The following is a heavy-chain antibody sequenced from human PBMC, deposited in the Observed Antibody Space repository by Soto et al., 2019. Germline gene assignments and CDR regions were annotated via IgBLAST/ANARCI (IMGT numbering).Heavy chain of an antibody. V-gene: IGHV4-59*01. Sequence: PSETLSLTCTVSGGSISSYYWSWIRQPPGKGLEWIGYIYYSGSTNYNPSLKSRVTISVDTSKNQFSLKLSSVTAAETAVYYCARVRKQLRYGMDVWGQGTTVTVSS. CDR2: IYYSGST. CDR1: GGSISSYY. CDR3: ARVRKQLRYGMDV. J-gene: IGHJ6*02. D-gene: IGHD6-13*01.